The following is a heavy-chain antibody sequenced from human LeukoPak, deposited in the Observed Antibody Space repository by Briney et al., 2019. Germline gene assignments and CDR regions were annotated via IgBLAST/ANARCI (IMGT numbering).Heavy chain of an antibody. CDR2: ISSSSSYI. Sequence: PGGSLRLSCVASGFTFSSYSMNWVRQAPGKGLEWVSSISSSSSYIYYADSVKGRFTISRDNAKNSLYLQMNSLRAEDTAVYYCARDPPQNYYDSSGYFDYWGQGTLVTVSS. D-gene: IGHD3-22*01. CDR3: ARDPPQNYYDSSGYFDY. CDR1: GFTFSSYS. J-gene: IGHJ4*02. V-gene: IGHV3-21*01.